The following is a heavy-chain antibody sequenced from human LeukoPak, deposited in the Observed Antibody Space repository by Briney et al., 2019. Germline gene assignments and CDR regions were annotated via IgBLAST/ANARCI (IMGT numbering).Heavy chain of an antibody. CDR1: GGSISSGGYY. J-gene: IGHJ4*01. Sequence: SETLSLTCTVSGGSISSGGYYWSWIRQHPGKGLEWIGYIYYSGSTYYNPSLKSRVTISVDTSKNQFSLKLSSVTAADTAVYYCARFIERVVVITPRYYFDYWGHGTLVTVSS. V-gene: IGHV4-31*03. D-gene: IGHD3-22*01. CDR2: IYYSGST. CDR3: ARFIERVVVITPRYYFDY.